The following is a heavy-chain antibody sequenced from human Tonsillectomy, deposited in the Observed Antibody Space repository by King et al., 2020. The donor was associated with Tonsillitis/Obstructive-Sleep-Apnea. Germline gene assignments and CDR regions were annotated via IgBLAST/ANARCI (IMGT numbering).Heavy chain of an antibody. Sequence: QLVQSGGGLVQPGGSLRLSCAASGFTVSSNYMSWVRQAPGKGLEWVSVIYSGGSTYYADSVKGRFTISRDNSKNTLYLQMNSLRAEDTAVYYCARHPGGVCSGGSCYPPDAFDIWGQGTMVTVSS. CDR2: IYSGGST. CDR3: ARHPGGVCSGGSCYPPDAFDI. D-gene: IGHD2-15*01. V-gene: IGHV3-66*04. CDR1: GFTVSSNY. J-gene: IGHJ3*02.